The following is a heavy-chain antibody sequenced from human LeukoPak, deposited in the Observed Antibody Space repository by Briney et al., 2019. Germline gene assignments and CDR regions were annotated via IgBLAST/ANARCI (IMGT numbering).Heavy chain of an antibody. V-gene: IGHV3-48*04. CDR3: ARLYGDGDY. D-gene: IGHD4-17*01. J-gene: IGHJ4*02. CDR1: DFTFSSYA. Sequence: GGSLRLSCAASDFTFSSYAMHWVRQAPGKGLEWVSYISSSSTIYYADSVKGRFTISRDNAENSLYLQMNSLRAEDTAVYYCARLYGDGDYWGQGTLVTVSS. CDR2: ISSSSTI.